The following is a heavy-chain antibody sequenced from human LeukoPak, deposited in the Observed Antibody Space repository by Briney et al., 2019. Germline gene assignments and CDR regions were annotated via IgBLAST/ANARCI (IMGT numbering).Heavy chain of an antibody. CDR3: ARGSSGSYLGGFDY. D-gene: IGHD1-26*01. CDR2: IKQDGSEK. CDR1: GFTFSSYW. Sequence: GGSLRLSCAASGFTFSSYWMSWVRQAPGKGLEWGANIKQDGSEKYYVDSVKGRFTISRDNAKNSLYLQMNSLRAEDTAVYYCARGSSGSYLGGFDYWGQGTLVTVSS. J-gene: IGHJ4*02. V-gene: IGHV3-7*01.